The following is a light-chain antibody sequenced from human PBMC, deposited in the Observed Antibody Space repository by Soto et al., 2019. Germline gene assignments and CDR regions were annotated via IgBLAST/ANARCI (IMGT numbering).Light chain of an antibody. V-gene: IGLV1-51*01. CDR3: ATWDTSLSMV. CDR1: RSNIGRNY. CDR2: DND. J-gene: IGLJ2*01. Sequence: QSVLMQPPSVCAAPGQKVTISCSGSRSNIGRNYVSWYQQLPGTAPKLLIYDNDKRPSGIPDRFSGSKSGASASLDITGLQTGDEADYFCATWDTSLSMVFGGGTKLTVL.